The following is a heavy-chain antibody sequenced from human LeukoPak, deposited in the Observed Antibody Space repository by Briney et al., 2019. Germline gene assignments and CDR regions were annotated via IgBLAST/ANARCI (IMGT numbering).Heavy chain of an antibody. D-gene: IGHD3-3*01. V-gene: IGHV3-7*03. J-gene: IGHJ6*02. Sequence: GGSLRLSCAASGFTFSSYWMSWVRQAPGKGLEWVANIKQDGSEKYYVDSVKGRFTISRDNAKNSLYLQMNSLRAEDTAVYYCARASPDWSGLDYYGMDVWGQGTTVTVSS. CDR3: ARASPDWSGLDYYGMDV. CDR2: IKQDGSEK. CDR1: GFTFSSYW.